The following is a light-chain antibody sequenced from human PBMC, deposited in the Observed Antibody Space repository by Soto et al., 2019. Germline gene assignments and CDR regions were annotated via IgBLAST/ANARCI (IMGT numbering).Light chain of an antibody. V-gene: IGKV1-16*01. CDR3: QKYNSYLWT. CDR2: DAS. CDR1: QDISNY. Sequence: DIQMTQSPSSLAASVGDRVTLTCQASQDISNYLNWYQQKPGKAPKLLIYDASSLESGVPSRFSGSGSGTEFTLTISSLQPDEFATYYCQKYNSYLWTVGQGTKVDI. J-gene: IGKJ1*01.